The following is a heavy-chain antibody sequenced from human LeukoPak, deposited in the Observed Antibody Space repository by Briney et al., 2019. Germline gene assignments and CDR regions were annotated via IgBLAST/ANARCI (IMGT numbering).Heavy chain of an antibody. CDR3: VCRKYSSTWSDS. CDR2: IYPGDSDT. J-gene: IGHJ5*01. CDR1: GNTFTSYW. Sequence: GESLKISCKGFGNTFTSYWIGWVRQVPGKGLEWMGIIYPGDSDTQYTPSFHGQVTISADKSISTAYLQWTSLKASDTAMYYCVCRKYSSTWSDSWGQGTLVTV. V-gene: IGHV5-51*01. D-gene: IGHD6-19*01.